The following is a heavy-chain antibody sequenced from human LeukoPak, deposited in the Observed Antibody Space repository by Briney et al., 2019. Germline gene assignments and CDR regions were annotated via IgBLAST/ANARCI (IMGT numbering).Heavy chain of an antibody. Sequence: PGGSLRLSCAASGFTFSSYWMSWVRQAPGKGLEWVANIKQDGSEKYYVDSVKGRFTISRDNAKNSPYLQMNSLRAEDTAVYYCARDLVRYEEYYYGMDVWGQGTTVTVSS. CDR3: ARDLVRYEEYYYGMDV. J-gene: IGHJ6*02. CDR2: IKQDGSEK. V-gene: IGHV3-7*01. D-gene: IGHD5-12*01. CDR1: GFTFSSYW.